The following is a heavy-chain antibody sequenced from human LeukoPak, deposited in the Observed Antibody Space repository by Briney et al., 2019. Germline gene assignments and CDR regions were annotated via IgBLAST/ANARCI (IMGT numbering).Heavy chain of an antibody. D-gene: IGHD3-3*01. CDR1: GFTFSSYS. CDR3: ARGAPARDFWSGYYTVVDY. J-gene: IGHJ4*02. Sequence: GGSLRLSCAASGFTFSSYSMNWVRQAPGEGLKWVSSISSSSSYIDYADSVKGRFTIARDNAKNSLYLQMNSLRAEDTAVYYCARGAPARDFWSGYYTVVDYWGQGTLVTVSS. CDR2: ISSSSSYI. V-gene: IGHV3-21*01.